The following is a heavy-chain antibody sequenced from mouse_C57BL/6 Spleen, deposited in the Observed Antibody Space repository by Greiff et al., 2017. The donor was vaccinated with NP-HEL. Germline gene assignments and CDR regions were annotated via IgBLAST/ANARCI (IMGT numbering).Heavy chain of an antibody. CDR1: GFTFSDYG. V-gene: IGHV5-17*01. CDR2: ISSGSSTI. CDR3: ARPYGNYYAMDY. Sequence: EVHLVESGGGLVKPGGSLKLSCAASGFTFSDYGMHWVRQAPEKGLEWVAYISSGSSTIYYADTVKGRFTISRDNAKNTLFLQMTSLRSEDTAMYYCARPYGNYYAMDYWGQGTSVTVSS. J-gene: IGHJ4*01. D-gene: IGHD2-1*01.